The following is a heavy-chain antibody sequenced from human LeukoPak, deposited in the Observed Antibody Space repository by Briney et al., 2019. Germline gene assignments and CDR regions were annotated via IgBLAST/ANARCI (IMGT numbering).Heavy chain of an antibody. Sequence: ASVKVSCKASGYTFTGYYMHWVRQAPGQGLEWMGWINPNSGGTNYAQKFQGRVTMTRDTSISTAYMELSRLRSDDTAVYYCARDTAAAGTGNYYYYYMDVWGKGTTVTISS. CDR3: ARDTAAAGTGNYYYYYMDV. V-gene: IGHV1-2*02. CDR2: INPNSGGT. D-gene: IGHD6-13*01. CDR1: GYTFTGYY. J-gene: IGHJ6*03.